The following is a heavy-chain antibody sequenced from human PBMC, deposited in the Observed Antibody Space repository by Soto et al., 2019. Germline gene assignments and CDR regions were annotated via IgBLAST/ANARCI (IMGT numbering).Heavy chain of an antibody. D-gene: IGHD6-13*01. V-gene: IGHV1-2*02. CDR2: ISAYSGGT. Sequence: ASVKVSCKASGYTFTSYGISWVRQAPGQGLEWMGWISAYSGGTNYAQKFQGRVTMTRDTSISTAYMELSRLRSDDTAVYYCARDGSSWYPNNYYYYYGMDVWGQGTTVTVSS. CDR1: GYTFTSYG. J-gene: IGHJ6*02. CDR3: ARDGSSWYPNNYYYYYGMDV.